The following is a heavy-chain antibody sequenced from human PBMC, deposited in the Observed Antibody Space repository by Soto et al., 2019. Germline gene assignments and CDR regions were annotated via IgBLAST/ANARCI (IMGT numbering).Heavy chain of an antibody. CDR2: IYYSGST. D-gene: IGHD5-18*01. CDR1: GDSISSISYY. V-gene: IGHV4-39*02. J-gene: IGHJ4*02. CDR3: ARDSGYSYGPVDY. Sequence: SETLSLTCTVSGDSISSISYYWGWIRQPPGKGLEWIGSIYYSGSTYYNPSLKSRVTISVDTSKNLFSLKLSSVTAADTAVYYCARDSGYSYGPVDYWGQGTLVTVSS.